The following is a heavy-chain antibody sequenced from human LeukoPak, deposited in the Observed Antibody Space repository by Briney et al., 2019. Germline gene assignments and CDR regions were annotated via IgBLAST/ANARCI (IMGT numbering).Heavy chain of an antibody. CDR3: VRDGEGVAISVNFWFDP. Sequence: ASVKVSCKASGYTFTGYYMHWVRQAPGQGFEWMGWMNPNDGTTGYAQSFQGRVTMTRDTSTSTAYMELRSLTPEDTATYYCVRDGEGVAISVNFWFDPWGQGTLVTVSS. CDR1: GYTFTGYY. CDR2: MNPNDGTT. J-gene: IGHJ5*02. V-gene: IGHV1-8*02. D-gene: IGHD3-10*01.